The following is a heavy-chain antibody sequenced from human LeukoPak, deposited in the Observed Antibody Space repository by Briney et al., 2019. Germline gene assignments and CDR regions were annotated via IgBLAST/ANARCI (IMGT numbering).Heavy chain of an antibody. D-gene: IGHD4-17*01. CDR1: GFTFSSYA. V-gene: IGHV3-30*04. CDR2: ISYDGSNK. Sequence: GGSLRLTCAASGFTFSSYAMHWVRQAPGKGLEWVAVISYDGSNKYYPDSVKGRFTISRDNSKNTLYLQMNSLRAEDTAVYYCARDPSGAYGDYGGDYWGQGTLVTVSS. CDR3: ARDPSGAYGDYGGDY. J-gene: IGHJ4*02.